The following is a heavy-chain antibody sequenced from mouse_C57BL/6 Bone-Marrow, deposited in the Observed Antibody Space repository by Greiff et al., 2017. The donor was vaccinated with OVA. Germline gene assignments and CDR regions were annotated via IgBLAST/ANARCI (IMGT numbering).Heavy chain of an antibody. D-gene: IGHD1-1*01. J-gene: IGHJ3*01. V-gene: IGHV1-55*01. CDR1: GYTFTSYW. CDR2: IYPGSGST. CDR3: ARGRAYYGSEEFWAY. Sequence: QVQLQQPGAELVKPGASVKMSCKASGYTFTSYWITWVKQRPGQGLEWIGDIYPGSGSTNYNEKFKSKATLTVDTSSRTADMQLSSLTAEDSAVYCCARGRAYYGSEEFWAYWGQGTLVTVSA.